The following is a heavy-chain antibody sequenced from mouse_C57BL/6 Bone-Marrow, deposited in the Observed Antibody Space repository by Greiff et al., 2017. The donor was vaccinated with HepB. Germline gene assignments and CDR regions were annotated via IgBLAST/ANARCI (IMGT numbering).Heavy chain of an antibody. V-gene: IGHV5-15*01. CDR3: ARDGYYRGYYAMDY. CDR2: ISNLAYSI. CDR1: GFTFSDYG. Sequence: EVNVVESGGGLVQPGGSLKLSCAASGFTFSDYGMAWVRQAPRKGPEWVAFISNLAYSIYYADTVTGRFTISRENAKNTLYLEMSSLRSEDTAMYYCARDGYYRGYYAMDYWGQGTSVTVSS. D-gene: IGHD2-3*01. J-gene: IGHJ4*01.